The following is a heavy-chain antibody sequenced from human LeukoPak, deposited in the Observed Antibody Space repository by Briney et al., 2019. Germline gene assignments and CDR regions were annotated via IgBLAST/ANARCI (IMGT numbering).Heavy chain of an antibody. J-gene: IGHJ4*02. CDR3: ARDLGTVTAHFDY. D-gene: IGHD4-17*01. CDR2: IYHSGST. Sequence: PSETLSLTCAVSGGSISSGGYSWSWIRQPPGKGLEWIGYIYHSGSTYYNPSLKSRVTISVDTSKNQFSLKLSSVTTADTAVYYCARDLGTVTAHFDYWGQGTLVTVSS. CDR1: GGSISSGGYS. V-gene: IGHV4-30-2*05.